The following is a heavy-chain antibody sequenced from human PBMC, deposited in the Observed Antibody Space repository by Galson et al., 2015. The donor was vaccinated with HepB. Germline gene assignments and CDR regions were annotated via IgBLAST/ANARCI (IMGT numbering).Heavy chain of an antibody. CDR3: ARIPRTGRYCSGGSCLKRRYWFDP. J-gene: IGHJ5*02. CDR2: INHSGST. Sequence: ETLSLTCAVYGGSFSGYYWSWIRQPPGRGLEWIGEINHSGSTNYNPSLKSRVTISVDTSKNQFSLKLSSVTAADTAVYYCARIPRTGRYCSGGSCLKRRYWFDPWGQGTLVTVSS. D-gene: IGHD2-15*01. CDR1: GGSFSGYY. V-gene: IGHV4-34*01.